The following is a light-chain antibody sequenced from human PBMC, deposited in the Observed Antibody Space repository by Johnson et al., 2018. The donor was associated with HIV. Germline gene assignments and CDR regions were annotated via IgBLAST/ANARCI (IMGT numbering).Light chain of an antibody. Sequence: QSVLTQPPSVSAAPGQKVTISCSGSSSNIGSNYVSWYQQLPGTAPKLLIYDNNKRPSGIPDRFSGSKSGTSATLGITGLQTGDEADYYCGTLDSSLSAYVFGTGTKVTVL. CDR3: GTLDSSLSAYV. V-gene: IGLV1-51*01. J-gene: IGLJ1*01. CDR1: SSNIGSNY. CDR2: DNN.